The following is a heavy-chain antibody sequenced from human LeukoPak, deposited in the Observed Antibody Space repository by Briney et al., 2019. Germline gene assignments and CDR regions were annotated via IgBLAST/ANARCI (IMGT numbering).Heavy chain of an antibody. V-gene: IGHV3-48*04. J-gene: IGHJ4*02. Sequence: SGGSLRLSCAASGFTFSGYSMTWVRQAPGKGLEWVSYISSDGTTMYYADSVKGRFTISRDNAKNSLYLQMNSLRAEDTAVYYCASKWTVYYGSGKEVGYWGQGTLVTVSS. D-gene: IGHD3-10*01. CDR1: GFTFSGYS. CDR2: ISSDGTTM. CDR3: ASKWTVYYGSGKEVGY.